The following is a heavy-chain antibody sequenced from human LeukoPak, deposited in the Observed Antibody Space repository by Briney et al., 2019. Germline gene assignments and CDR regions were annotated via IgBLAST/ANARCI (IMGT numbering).Heavy chain of an antibody. CDR2: IGGNVGGT. D-gene: IGHD2/OR15-2a*01. CDR1: GSTFSSFP. V-gene: IGHV3-23*01. Sequence: GGSLRFSCAASGSTFSSFPMSWVRQAPGTGLEWVSIIGGNVGGTYYADSVKGRFTISRDNSKNTLYLQMNSLRAEDTAVYFCAKERAPTTSFDSWGQGTPVTVSS. J-gene: IGHJ4*02. CDR3: AKERAPTTSFDS.